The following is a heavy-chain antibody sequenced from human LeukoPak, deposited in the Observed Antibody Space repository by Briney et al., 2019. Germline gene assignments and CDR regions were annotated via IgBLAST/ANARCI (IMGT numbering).Heavy chain of an antibody. J-gene: IGHJ4*02. CDR1: GGTFSSYA. Sequence: ASVKVACKASGGTFSSYAISWVRQAPGQGLEWMGGIIPIFGTANYAQKFQGRVTITTDESTSTAYMELSSLRSEDTAVYYCARYSSTLRGLDYWGQGTLVTVSS. CDR3: ARYSSTLRGLDY. D-gene: IGHD6-13*01. V-gene: IGHV1-69*05. CDR2: IIPIFGTA.